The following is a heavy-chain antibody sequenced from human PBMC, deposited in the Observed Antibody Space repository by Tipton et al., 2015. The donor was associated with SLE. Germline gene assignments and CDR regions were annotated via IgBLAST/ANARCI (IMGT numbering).Heavy chain of an antibody. Sequence: SLRLSCAASGFTFSSYSMNWVRQAPGKGLEWVSSISSSSYIYYADSVKGRFTISRDNAKNSLYLQMNSLRAEDTAVYYCARGGYCGSPSCPAEAYYYYYMDVWGKGSTVTVSS. CDR3: ARGGYCGSPSCPAEAYYYYYMDV. CDR2: ISSSSYI. D-gene: IGHD2-2*01. CDR1: GFTFSSYS. J-gene: IGHJ6*03. V-gene: IGHV3-21*01.